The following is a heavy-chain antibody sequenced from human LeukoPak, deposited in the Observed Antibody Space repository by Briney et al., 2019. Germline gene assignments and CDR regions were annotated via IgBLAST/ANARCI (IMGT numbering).Heavy chain of an antibody. J-gene: IGHJ4*02. D-gene: IGHD6-6*01. Sequence: GGSLRLSCAASGFTFHDYAMHWVRQGPGKGLEWVSLISGNGGNTYYAESVKGRFTISRDNAKNSLYLQMNSLRDEDTAVYYCARRHGSSWADFDYWGQGTLVTVSS. CDR1: GFTFHDYA. CDR2: ISGNGGNT. CDR3: ARRHGSSWADFDY. V-gene: IGHV3-43*02.